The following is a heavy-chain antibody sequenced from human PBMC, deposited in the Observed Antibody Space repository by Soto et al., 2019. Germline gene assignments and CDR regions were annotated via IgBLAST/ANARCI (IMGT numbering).Heavy chain of an antibody. Sequence: ASSTMSLTGSVYGGPFSGYYWSWILQPPGKGLEWIGELNDSGGTNDNASLRGRVTISGDSSKNQFSLKRSLVTAADPEVYDCARARGEDQHWSQGTLVTVSS. V-gene: IGHV4-34*01. D-gene: IGHD3-10*01. CDR3: ARARGEDQH. CDR2: LNDSGGT. J-gene: IGHJ1*01. CDR1: GGPFSGYY.